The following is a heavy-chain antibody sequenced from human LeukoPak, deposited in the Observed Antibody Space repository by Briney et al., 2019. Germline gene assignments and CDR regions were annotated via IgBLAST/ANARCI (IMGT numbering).Heavy chain of an antibody. D-gene: IGHD4-17*01. Sequence: GESLKISCKGSGYSFISYWIGWVRQMPGKGLEWMGIINPGDSDTRYSPSFQGQVTISADRSISTAYLQWSSLKASDTAMYYCARLSGDYTTEFDYWGQGPLVTVSS. CDR2: INPGDSDT. CDR3: ARLSGDYTTEFDY. V-gene: IGHV5-51*01. J-gene: IGHJ4*02. CDR1: GYSFISYW.